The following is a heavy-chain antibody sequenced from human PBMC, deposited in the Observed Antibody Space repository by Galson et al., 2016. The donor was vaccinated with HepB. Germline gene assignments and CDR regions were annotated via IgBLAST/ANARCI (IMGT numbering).Heavy chain of an antibody. CDR1: GFTFSTYW. D-gene: IGHD2-15*01. CDR3: ARDWWGDY. J-gene: IGHJ4*02. Sequence: SLRLSCAASGFTFSTYWMNWVRQAPGKGLEWVANIQGDGTKIYYVDSVKGRFTISRDNAKNSLNLRMNSLRAEDTAVYYCARDWWGDYWGQGALVTVSS. CDR2: IQGDGTKI. V-gene: IGHV3-7*01.